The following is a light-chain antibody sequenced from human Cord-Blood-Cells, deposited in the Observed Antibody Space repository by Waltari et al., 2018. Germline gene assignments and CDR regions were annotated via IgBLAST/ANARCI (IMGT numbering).Light chain of an antibody. Sequence: SALTQPRSVSGSPGQSVTISRTGTSSAVGGYNYVPWYQQHPGNAPKLMIYDVSKRPSGVPDRFSGSKSGNTASLTISGLQAEDEADYYCCSYAGSYTFVFGGGTKLTVL. J-gene: IGLJ3*02. CDR1: SSAVGGYNY. CDR2: DVS. V-gene: IGLV2-11*01. CDR3: CSYAGSYTFV.